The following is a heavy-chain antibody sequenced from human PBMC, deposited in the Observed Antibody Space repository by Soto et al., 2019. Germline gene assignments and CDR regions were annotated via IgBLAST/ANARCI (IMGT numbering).Heavy chain of an antibody. J-gene: IGHJ6*02. D-gene: IGHD2-2*01. CDR1: GYTLTSYY. CDR3: AREISTTRYYYYYGMDV. Sequence: ASVKVSCKASGYTLTSYYLHWVRQAPGQGPEWMGIINPSGGITNDAQKFQDRVTMTSDTSTSTVYMELSSLRSEDTAVYYCAREISTTRYYYYYGMDVWGQGTTVTVS. CDR2: INPSGGIT. V-gene: IGHV1-46*01.